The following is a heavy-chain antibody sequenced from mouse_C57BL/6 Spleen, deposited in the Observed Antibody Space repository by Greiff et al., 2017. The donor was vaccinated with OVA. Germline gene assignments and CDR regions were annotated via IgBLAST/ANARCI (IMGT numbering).Heavy chain of an antibody. V-gene: IGHV1-22*01. CDR3: ARGVYDYPWFAY. CDR1: GYTFTDYH. Sequence: EVMLVESGPELVKPGASVKMSCKASGYTFTDYHMHWVKQSHGTSLEWIGYINPNNGGTSYNQKFKGKATLTVNKSSSTAYMELRSLTSEDSAVYYCARGVYDYPWFAYWGQGTLVTVSA. D-gene: IGHD2-4*01. CDR2: INPNNGGT. J-gene: IGHJ3*01.